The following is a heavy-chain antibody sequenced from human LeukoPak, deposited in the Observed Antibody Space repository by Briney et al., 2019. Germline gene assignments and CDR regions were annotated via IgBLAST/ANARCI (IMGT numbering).Heavy chain of an antibody. CDR1: GFTLSGYW. D-gene: IGHD6-13*01. V-gene: IGHV3-74*01. CDR3: TRVQAGRAGLMDV. J-gene: IGHJ6*02. CDR2: IDPDGTTT. Sequence: GGSLRLSCADSGFTLSGYWMHWVRQAPGEGLVWVSRIDPDGTTTNYADTVKGRFTTSRDNAKNTLYLQQNSGRAEYTALYYCTRVQAGRAGLMDVWGRGTTVTVSS.